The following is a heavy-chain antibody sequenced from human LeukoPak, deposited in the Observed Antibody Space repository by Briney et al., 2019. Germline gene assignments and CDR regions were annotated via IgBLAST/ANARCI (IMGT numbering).Heavy chain of an antibody. CDR2: ISYDGSNK. J-gene: IGHJ4*02. CDR3: ARGLGYSSSWYLTS. V-gene: IGHV3-30*04. D-gene: IGHD6-13*01. CDR1: GFTFSSYA. Sequence: GGSLRLSCAASGFTFSSYAMHWVRQAPGKGLEWVAVISYDGSNKYHADSVKGRFTISRDNSKNTLYLQMNSLRAEDTAVYYCARGLGYSSSWYLTSWGQGALVTVSS.